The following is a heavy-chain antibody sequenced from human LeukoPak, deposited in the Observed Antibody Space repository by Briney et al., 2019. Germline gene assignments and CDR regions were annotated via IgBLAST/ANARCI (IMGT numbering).Heavy chain of an antibody. J-gene: IGHJ4*02. CDR2: IKHNGDEL. CDR3: ARELRTFDS. Sequence: PGGSLRLSCAASGFTFSSYWMTWVRQAPGKGLEWVANIKHNGDELNYVDSVEDRFAISRDNAKNSLYLHMTSLRAEDTAVYYCARELRTFDSWGQGTLVTVSS. D-gene: IGHD3-16*01. CDR1: GFTFSSYW. V-gene: IGHV3-7*01.